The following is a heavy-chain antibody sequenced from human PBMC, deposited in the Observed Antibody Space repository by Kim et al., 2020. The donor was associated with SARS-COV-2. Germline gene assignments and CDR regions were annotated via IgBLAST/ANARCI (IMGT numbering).Heavy chain of an antibody. Sequence: GGSLRLSCVDSEITFSSFDMHWVRQAPGKGLEWVSSINSRGGGKFYADSVKGRFTISRDNAKNSLGLEMKSLTVEDTGVYYCARGALGTYDSGSLNWLDPWGQGTLVTVSS. CDR3: ARGALGTYDSGSLNWLDP. J-gene: IGHJ5*02. V-gene: IGHV3-21*01. D-gene: IGHD3-10*01. CDR2: INSRGGGK. CDR1: EITFSSFD.